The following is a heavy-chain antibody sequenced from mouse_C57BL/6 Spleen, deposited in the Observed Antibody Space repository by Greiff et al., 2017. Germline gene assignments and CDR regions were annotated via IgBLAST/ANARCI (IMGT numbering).Heavy chain of an antibody. D-gene: IGHD1-1*01. J-gene: IGHJ3*01. V-gene: IGHV1-55*01. CDR3: AREGYYYYGVPVSY. CDR2: IYPGSGST. CDR1: GYTFTSYW. Sequence: QVQLQQPGAELVKPGASVKMSCKASGYTFTSYWLTWVKQRPGQGLEWIGDIYPGSGSTNYNEKFKSKATLTVDTSSSTAYMQLSSLTSEESAGYYCAREGYYYYGVPVSYWGQGTLVTVSA.